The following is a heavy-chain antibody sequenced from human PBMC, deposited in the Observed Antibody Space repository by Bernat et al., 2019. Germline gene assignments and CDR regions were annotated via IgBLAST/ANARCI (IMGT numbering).Heavy chain of an antibody. CDR2: IYSGGST. Sequence: EVQLVESGGGLVQPGGSLRLSCAASGFTVSSNYMSWVRQAPGKGLEWVSVIYSGGSTYYADSVKGRFTISRDNSKNTLYLQMNSLRAEDTAVYYCARDLGPQLAFAGLAAPGYWGQGTLVTVSS. CDR3: ARDLGPQLAFAGLAAPGY. D-gene: IGHD6-6*01. J-gene: IGHJ4*02. CDR1: GFTVSSNY. V-gene: IGHV3-66*01.